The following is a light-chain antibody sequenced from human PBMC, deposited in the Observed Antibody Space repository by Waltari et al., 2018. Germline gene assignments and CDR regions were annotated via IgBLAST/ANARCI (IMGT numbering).Light chain of an antibody. V-gene: IGKV3-15*01. J-gene: IGKJ1*01. CDR3: QQYNNWPQT. CDR1: QSVRSN. CDR2: GAS. Sequence: EIVMTQSPATLSVSPGESATLSCRASQSVRSNLAWYQQKPGQAPRLRIYGASTRATGIPARFRGSGSGTEFTLTISSMQSEDFAVYYCQQYNNWPQTFGQGTKVEIK.